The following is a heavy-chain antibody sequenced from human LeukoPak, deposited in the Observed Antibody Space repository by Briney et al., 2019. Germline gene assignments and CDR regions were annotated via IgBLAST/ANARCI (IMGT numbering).Heavy chain of an antibody. V-gene: IGHV4-30-4*01. D-gene: IGHD3-16*01. CDR3: ARGRIGGAFDI. Sequence: SQTLSLTCTVSGGSISSGDCYWSWIRQPPGKGLEWIGYIYYSGSTYYNPSLKSRVTISVDTSKNQFSLKLSSVTAADTAVYYCARGRIGGAFDIWGQGTMVTVSS. CDR2: IYYSGST. CDR1: GGSISSGDCY. J-gene: IGHJ3*02.